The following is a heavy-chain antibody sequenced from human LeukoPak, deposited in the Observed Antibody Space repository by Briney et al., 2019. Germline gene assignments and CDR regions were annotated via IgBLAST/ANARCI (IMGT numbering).Heavy chain of an antibody. CDR3: ARHHRTGVGFFDY. Sequence: PSETLSLTCTVSGGSISSSSYYWGWIRQPPGKGLEWIGSTYYSGSTNYNPSLKSRVTISVDTSKNQFSLKLSSVTAADTAVYYCARHHRTGVGFFDYWGQGTLVTVSS. J-gene: IGHJ4*02. CDR1: GGSISSSSYY. CDR2: TYYSGST. D-gene: IGHD1-26*01. V-gene: IGHV4-39*01.